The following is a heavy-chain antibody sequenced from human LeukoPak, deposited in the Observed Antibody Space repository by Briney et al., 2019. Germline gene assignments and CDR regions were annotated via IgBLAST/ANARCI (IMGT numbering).Heavy chain of an antibody. CDR3: ARQNGYNWNPPDAFDI. CDR2: IYYSGST. J-gene: IGHJ3*02. V-gene: IGHV4-39*01. CDR1: GGSISSSSYY. D-gene: IGHD1-20*01. Sequence: PSETLSLTCTVSGGSISSSSYYWGWIRQPPGKGLEWIGSIYYSGSTYYNPSLKSRVTISVDTSKNQFSLKLSSVTAADTAVYYCARQNGYNWNPPDAFDIWGQGTMVTVSS.